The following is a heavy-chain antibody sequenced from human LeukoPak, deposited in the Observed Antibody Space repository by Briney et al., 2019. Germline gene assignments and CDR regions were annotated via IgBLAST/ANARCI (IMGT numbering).Heavy chain of an antibody. Sequence: ASVTVSCKASRYTFTGYCMHWVRQAPGRGLEWMGWINPNSGGTDYAQKFQGRVTMTRDTSITTAYMEPGRLRSDDTAVYYCARGTAEGYTYGRYYFDYWGQGTLVTVSS. CDR3: ARGTAEGYTYGRYYFDY. CDR2: INPNSGGT. CDR1: RYTFTGYC. V-gene: IGHV1-2*02. D-gene: IGHD5-18*01. J-gene: IGHJ4*02.